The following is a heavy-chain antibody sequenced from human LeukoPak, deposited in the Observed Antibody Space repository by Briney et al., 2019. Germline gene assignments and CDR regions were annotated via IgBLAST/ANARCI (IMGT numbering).Heavy chain of an antibody. J-gene: IGHJ4*02. V-gene: IGHV3-23*01. CDR2: ISGSGDNT. CDR3: AKGSYYDSSGSFYFDY. Sequence: GGSLRLSCAASGFTFSSYAMSWVRQAPGKGLEWVSGISGSGDNTHYADSVKGRFTIPRDNSKNTLYVQVNSLGTEDTAAHYCAKGSYYDSSGSFYFDYWGQGTLVTVSS. D-gene: IGHD3-22*01. CDR1: GFTFSSYA.